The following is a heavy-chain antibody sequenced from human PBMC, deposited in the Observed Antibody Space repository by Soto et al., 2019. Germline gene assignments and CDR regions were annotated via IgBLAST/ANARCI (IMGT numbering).Heavy chain of an antibody. J-gene: IGHJ4*02. CDR3: AKVGPVWGAADF. D-gene: IGHD3-16*01. CDR2: ISSSGSDI. CDR1: GFSFSSYS. Sequence: EVQLGESGGGLVKPGGSLRLSCAASGFSFSSYSINWVRQAPGKGLEWVSCISSSGSDIYYADSAKGRFTISRDNTKNSVFLQMNILRAEDTAVYYCAKVGPVWGAADFWGQGTPVTVSS. V-gene: IGHV3-21*02.